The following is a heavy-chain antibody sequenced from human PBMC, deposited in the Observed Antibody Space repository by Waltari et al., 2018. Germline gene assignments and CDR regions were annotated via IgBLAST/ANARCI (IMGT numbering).Heavy chain of an antibody. V-gene: IGHV1-69*05. D-gene: IGHD2-2*01. CDR3: ARNIVVVPAAMYYYYYMDV. Sequence: QVQLVQSGAEVKKPGSSVKVSCKASGGTFSSYAISWVRQAPGQGLEWMGGIIPIFGTANYAQKFQGRVTITTDESTSTAYMELSSLRSEDTAVYYCARNIVVVPAAMYYYYYMDVWGKGTTVTVSS. CDR2: IIPIFGTA. CDR1: GGTFSSYA. J-gene: IGHJ6*03.